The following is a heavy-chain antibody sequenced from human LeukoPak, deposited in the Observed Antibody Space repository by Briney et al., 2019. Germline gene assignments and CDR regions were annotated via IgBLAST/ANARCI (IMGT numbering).Heavy chain of an antibody. CDR2: IYTNGST. Sequence: PSETLSLTCTVSGGSISSYYWSWIRQPSGKGLEWIGRIYTNGSTNYNPSLKSRVTMSVDTSKNQFSLKLSSVTAADTAVYYCAVGYSSSWYTYWGQGTLVTVSS. D-gene: IGHD6-13*01. V-gene: IGHV4-4*07. J-gene: IGHJ4*02. CDR1: GGSISSYY. CDR3: AVGYSSSWYTY.